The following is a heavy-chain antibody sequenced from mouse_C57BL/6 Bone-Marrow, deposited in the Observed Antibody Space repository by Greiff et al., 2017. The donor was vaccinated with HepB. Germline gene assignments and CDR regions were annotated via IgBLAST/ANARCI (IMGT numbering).Heavy chain of an antibody. CDR1: GFTFTDYY. CDR2: IRNKANGYTT. D-gene: IGHD1-1*01. CDR3: ARYAYGSLDY. Sequence: EVQLVESGGGLVQPGGSLSLSCAASGFTFTDYYMSWVRQPPGKALEWLGFIRNKANGYTTEYNASVKGRFTISRDNSQSIRYLQMNALRAEDSATYYYARYAYGSLDYWVQGTTLTVSS. V-gene: IGHV7-3*01. J-gene: IGHJ2*01.